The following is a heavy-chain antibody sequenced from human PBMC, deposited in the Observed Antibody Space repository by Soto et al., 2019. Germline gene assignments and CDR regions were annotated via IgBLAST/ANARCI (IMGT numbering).Heavy chain of an antibody. V-gene: IGHV1-69*04. CDR2: IIPILGIA. D-gene: IGHD3-10*01. Sequence: SVKVSCKASGGTFSSYTISWVRQAPGQGLEWMGRIIPILGIANYAQKLQGRVTMTTDTSTSTAYKELRSLRSDDTAVFYCARDLGWGMVGGVSHWFDPWGQGTLVTVSS. CDR3: ARDLGWGMVGGVSHWFDP. J-gene: IGHJ5*02. CDR1: GGTFSSYT.